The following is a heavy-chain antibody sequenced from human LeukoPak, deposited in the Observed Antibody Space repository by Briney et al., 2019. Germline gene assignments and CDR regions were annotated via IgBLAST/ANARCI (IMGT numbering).Heavy chain of an antibody. Sequence: PGRSLRLSCAASGFTFSNYGMHWVRQAPGKGLEWVAIIWYDGSNKYYADSVKGRFTISRDNSKNTLYLQMNSLRAEDTAVYYCARDGYYDNSVQSSLDYWGQGTLIT. CDR2: IWYDGSNK. J-gene: IGHJ4*02. CDR1: GFTFSNYG. D-gene: IGHD3-22*01. V-gene: IGHV3-33*01. CDR3: ARDGYYDNSVQSSLDY.